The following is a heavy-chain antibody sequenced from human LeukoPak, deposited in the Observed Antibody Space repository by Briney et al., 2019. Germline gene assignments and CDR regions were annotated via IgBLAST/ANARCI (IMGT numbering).Heavy chain of an antibody. CDR1: GFTFSSYG. CDR2: ISYDGSNK. D-gene: IGHD3-9*01. V-gene: IGHV3-30*03. CDR3: TTDPRDNDY. Sequence: GGSLRLSCAASGFTFSSYGMHWVRQAPGKGPEWVAVISYDGSNKYYADSVKGRFTISRDNSKNTLYLQMNSLKTEDTAVYYCTTDPRDNDYWGQGTLVTVSS. J-gene: IGHJ4*02.